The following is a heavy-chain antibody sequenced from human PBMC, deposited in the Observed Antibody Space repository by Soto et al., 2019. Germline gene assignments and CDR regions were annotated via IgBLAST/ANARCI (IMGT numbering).Heavy chain of an antibody. Sequence: SETLSLTCTVSGGSISSNYWGWIRQPPGKEMEWIGYINSRRTTNYNSALESRAIISADTSKNQFSLKLNSVTAADTAVYYCARELPGGSRSPQFDYWGQGILVTVSS. CDR1: GGSISSNY. V-gene: IGHV4-59*01. CDR2: INSRRTT. D-gene: IGHD1-26*01. J-gene: IGHJ4*02. CDR3: ARELPGGSRSPQFDY.